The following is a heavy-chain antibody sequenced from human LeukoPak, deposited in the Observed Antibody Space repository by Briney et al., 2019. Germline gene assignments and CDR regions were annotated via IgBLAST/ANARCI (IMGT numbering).Heavy chain of an antibody. V-gene: IGHV4-34*01. CDR3: ARGLQYADRDY. Sequence: SETLSLTCAVYGGSFSGYYWSWIHQPPGKGLEWIGEINHSGSTNCNPSLKSRVTISVDTSKNQFSLKLSSVTAADTAVYYCARGLQYADRDYWGQGTLVTVSS. J-gene: IGHJ4*02. CDR1: GGSFSGYY. D-gene: IGHD4-11*01. CDR2: INHSGST.